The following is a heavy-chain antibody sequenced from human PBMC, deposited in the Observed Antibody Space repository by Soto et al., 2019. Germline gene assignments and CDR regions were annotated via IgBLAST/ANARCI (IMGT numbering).Heavy chain of an antibody. CDR3: ARGQPPPCPYYYGSGTFDY. CDR2: ISAYNGNT. V-gene: IGHV1-18*01. D-gene: IGHD3-10*01. CDR1: GYTFTSYG. Sequence: ASVKVSCKASGYTFTSYGISWVRQAPGQGLEWMGWISAYNGNTNYAQKLQGRVTMTTDTSTSTAYMELRSLRSDDTAVDYCARGQPPPCPYYYGSGTFDYWGQGTLVTVSS. J-gene: IGHJ4*01.